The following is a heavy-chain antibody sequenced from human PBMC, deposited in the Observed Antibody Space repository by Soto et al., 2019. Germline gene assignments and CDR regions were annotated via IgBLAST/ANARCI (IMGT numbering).Heavy chain of an antibody. CDR3: AREYRSSSGRFDN. Sequence: SVLFYFKASGGAFTSYAIIWVRQAPGQGLEWMGGIIPIFGTPSYAQKFQGRVTITADESTSTAYMELSSLRSEDTAVYYCAREYRSSSGRFDNWGQGTLVTVSS. V-gene: IGHV1-69*01. CDR1: GGAFTSYA. J-gene: IGHJ4*02. CDR2: IIPIFGTP. D-gene: IGHD6-6*01.